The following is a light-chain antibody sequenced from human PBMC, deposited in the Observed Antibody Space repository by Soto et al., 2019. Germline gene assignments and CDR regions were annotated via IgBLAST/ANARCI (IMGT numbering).Light chain of an antibody. V-gene: IGKV3-15*01. J-gene: IGKJ1*01. CDR1: QSISTT. Sequence: EIVMTQSPATLSVSPGERATLSCRTSQSISTTLAWYQQRPGQAPRLLFYGASTRATGIPARFSGSGSGTDFTLTTHSLQSEDFAVYSCQQYHNWPWTFGQGTKVDMK. CDR2: GAS. CDR3: QQYHNWPWT.